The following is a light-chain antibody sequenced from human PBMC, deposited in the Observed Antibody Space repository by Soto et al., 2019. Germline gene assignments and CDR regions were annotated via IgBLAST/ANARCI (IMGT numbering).Light chain of an antibody. Sequence: QSVLTQPASVSGSPGQSIAISCTGTSSDVGGYNYVSWYQQHPGKAPKLMIYDVSNRPSGVSNRFSDSKSGNTASLSISGLRAEDEADYYWCSHTIRSAYVYGTGTKVTDL. CDR3: CSHTIRSAYV. CDR2: DVS. CDR1: SSDVGGYNY. V-gene: IGLV2-14*03. J-gene: IGLJ1*01.